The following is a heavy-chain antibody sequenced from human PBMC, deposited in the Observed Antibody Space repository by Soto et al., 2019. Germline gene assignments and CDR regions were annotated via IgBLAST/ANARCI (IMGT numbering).Heavy chain of an antibody. D-gene: IGHD6-13*01. Sequence: QVQLQESGPGLVKLSQTLSLTFTVSGGSISSANYYWSWIRQHPEKDLEWIGYISYGGTTHYNPSLTSRVTISMDTSKNQFSLKLTSVTAADTAIYYCAREVMEAGDTVAFDIWGQGTMVTVST. CDR3: AREVMEAGDTVAFDI. J-gene: IGHJ3*02. CDR2: ISYGGTT. V-gene: IGHV4-31*03. CDR1: GGSISSANYY.